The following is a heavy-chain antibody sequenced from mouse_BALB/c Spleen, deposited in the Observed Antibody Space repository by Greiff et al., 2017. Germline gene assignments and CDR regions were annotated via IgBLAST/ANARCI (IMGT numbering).Heavy chain of an antibody. CDR3: ARGSITTAHYFDY. V-gene: IGHV5-6-5*01. D-gene: IGHD1-2*01. J-gene: IGHJ2*01. CDR2: ISSGGST. Sequence: EVKVVESGGGLVKPGGSLKLSCAASGFTFSSYAMSWVRQTPEKRLEWVASISSGGSTYYPDSVKGRFTISRDNARNILYLQMSSLRSEDTAMYYCARGSITTAHYFDYWGQGTTLTVSS. CDR1: GFTFSSYA.